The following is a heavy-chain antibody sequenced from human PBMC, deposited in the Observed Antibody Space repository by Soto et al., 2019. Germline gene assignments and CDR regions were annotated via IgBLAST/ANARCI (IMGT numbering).Heavy chain of an antibody. V-gene: IGHV3-23*01. CDR3: AKGLQLWFNFDY. J-gene: IGHJ4*02. CDR2: ISGSGGST. CDR1: GFTFSSYA. D-gene: IGHD5-18*01. Sequence: HLGGSLRLSCAASGFTFSSYAMSWVRQAPGKGLEWVSAISGSGGSTYYADSVKGRFTISRDNSKNTLYLQMNSLRAEDTAVYYCAKGLQLWFNFDYWGQGTLVTVSS.